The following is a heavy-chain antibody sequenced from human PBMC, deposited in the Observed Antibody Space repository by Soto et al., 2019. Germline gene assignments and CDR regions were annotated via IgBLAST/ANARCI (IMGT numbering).Heavy chain of an antibody. D-gene: IGHD3-9*01. J-gene: IGHJ3*02. CDR1: GDSFTRYW. V-gene: IGHV5-10-1*01. CDR2: IDPSDSYT. CDR3: ACFPLFTGSAFVAFDT. Sequence: GEARKISCKGSGDSFTRYWISGGRQMPGKGQEWMGRIDPSDSYTNYSPSFQGHVTISADKSISTAYLQWSSLKASDTAMYYCACFPLFTGSAFVAFDTWRHAPMVTV.